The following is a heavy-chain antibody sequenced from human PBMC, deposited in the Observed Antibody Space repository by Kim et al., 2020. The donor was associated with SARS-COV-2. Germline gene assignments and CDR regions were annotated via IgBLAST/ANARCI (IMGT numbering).Heavy chain of an antibody. D-gene: IGHD2-15*01. CDR3: ARDGRSVVPSDY. V-gene: IGHV4-39*07. Sequence: YYPPSLKSRVTISVDTSKNQFSLKLSSVTAADTAVYYCARDGRSVVPSDYWGQGTLVTVSS. J-gene: IGHJ4*02.